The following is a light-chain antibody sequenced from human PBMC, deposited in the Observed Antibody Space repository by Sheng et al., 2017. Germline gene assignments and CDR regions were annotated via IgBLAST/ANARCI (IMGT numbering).Light chain of an antibody. CDR1: QSVSNY. CDR2: DAS. J-gene: IGKJ2*02. V-gene: IGKV3-11*01. Sequence: EIVLTQSPATLSLSPGERATLSCRASQSVSNYLAWYQQKPGQAPRLLIYDASNRATGIPARFSGSGSGTDFTLTISSLEPEDFATYYCQQYNNWPPWTFGQGTKLEIK. CDR3: QQYNNWPPWT.